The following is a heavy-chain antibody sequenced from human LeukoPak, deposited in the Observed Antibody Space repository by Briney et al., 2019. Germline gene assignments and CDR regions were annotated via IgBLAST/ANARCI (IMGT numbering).Heavy chain of an antibody. V-gene: IGHV4-59*12. J-gene: IGHJ4*02. Sequence: SETLSLTCTVSGGSINSYYWSWIRQPPGKRLEWIGHIYYSGSNKNNPSLKSRVTMTVDTSKNQFSLKLTSVTAADTAMYFCARFGSYFKYWGQGILVTVSS. CDR3: ARFGSYFKY. D-gene: IGHD3-10*01. CDR1: GGSINSYY. CDR2: IYYSGSN.